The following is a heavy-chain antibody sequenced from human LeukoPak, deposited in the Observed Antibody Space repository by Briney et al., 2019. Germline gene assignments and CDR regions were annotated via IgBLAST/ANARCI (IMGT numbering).Heavy chain of an antibody. Sequence: SQTLSLTCAISGDSVSSNSAAWNWIRQSPSRGLEWLGRTYYRSKWYNDYAVSVKSRITINTDTSKNQFSLQLNSVTPEDTAVYYCARDRSYHYDSSGYYPYYFDYWGQGTLVTVSS. D-gene: IGHD3-22*01. CDR2: TYYRSKWYN. CDR3: ARDRSYHYDSSGYYPYYFDY. J-gene: IGHJ4*02. CDR1: GDSVSSNSAA. V-gene: IGHV6-1*01.